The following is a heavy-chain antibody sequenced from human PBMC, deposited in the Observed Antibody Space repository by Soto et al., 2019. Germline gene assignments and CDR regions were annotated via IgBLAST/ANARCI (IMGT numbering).Heavy chain of an antibody. J-gene: IGHJ6*02. V-gene: IGHV4-39*01. CDR1: GGSISSSSYY. CDR2: IYYSGST. CDR3: ARLAYSSGWDYYYYYGMDV. D-gene: IGHD6-19*01. Sequence: TSETLSLTCTVSGGSISSSSYYWGWIRQPPGKGLEWIGSIYYSGSTYYNPSLKSRVTISVDTSKNQFSLKLSSVTAADTAVYYCARLAYSSGWDYYYYYGMDVWGQGTTVTVSS.